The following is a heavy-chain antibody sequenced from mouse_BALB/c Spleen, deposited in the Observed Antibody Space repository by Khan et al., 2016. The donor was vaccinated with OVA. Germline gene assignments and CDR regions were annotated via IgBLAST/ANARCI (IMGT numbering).Heavy chain of an antibody. CDR3: ARGNYYGYYFDY. J-gene: IGHJ2*01. CDR2: LSYSGVT. V-gene: IGHV3-2*02. Sequence: VQLKESGPGLVKPSQSLSLTCTVTGYSITSGYAWNWIRQFPGNKLEWMGYLSYSGVTSYTPSLKSRISITRDTSKNQFFLQLTSVTTEDTATYYCARGNYYGYYFDYWGQGTTLTVSS. CDR1: GYSITSGYA. D-gene: IGHD1-1*01.